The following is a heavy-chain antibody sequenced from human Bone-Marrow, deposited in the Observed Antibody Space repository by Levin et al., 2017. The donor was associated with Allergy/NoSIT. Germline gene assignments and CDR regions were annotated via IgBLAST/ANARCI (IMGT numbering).Heavy chain of an antibody. D-gene: IGHD3-10*01. CDR2: INHSGGT. CDR3: ARVRGLLLFGAKGPPHYFDY. Sequence: SQILSLTCAVYGGSFSDYYWSWIRQPPGKGLEWIGEINHSGGTNYNPSLKSRVTVSLDTSKNQFSLRLSSVTAADTAMYFCARVRGLLLFGAKGPPHYFDYWGQETPVTVSS. CDR1: GGSFSDYY. J-gene: IGHJ4*02. V-gene: IGHV4-34*01.